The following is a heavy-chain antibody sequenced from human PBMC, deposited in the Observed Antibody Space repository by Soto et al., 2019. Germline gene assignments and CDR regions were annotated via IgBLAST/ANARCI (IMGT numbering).Heavy chain of an antibody. CDR3: ARLTAAGKSYYYYYGMDV. CDR2: IYPGDSDT. CDR1: GYSFTSYW. D-gene: IGHD6-13*01. J-gene: IGHJ6*02. V-gene: IGHV5-51*01. Sequence: GESLKISCKGSGYSFTSYWIGWVRQMPGKGLEWMGIIYPGDSDTRYSPSFQGQVTISADKSISTAYLQWSSLKASDTAMYYCARLTAAGKSYYYYYGMDVWGQGTTVTVSS.